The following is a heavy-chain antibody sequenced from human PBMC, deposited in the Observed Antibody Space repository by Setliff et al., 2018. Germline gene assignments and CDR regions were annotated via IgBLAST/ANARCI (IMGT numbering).Heavy chain of an antibody. J-gene: IGHJ3*02. V-gene: IGHV3-21*01. Sequence: GGSLRLSCADSGFTFSSYSMNWVRQAPGKGLEWVSSISSSSSYIYYADSVKGRFTISRDNAKNSLYLQMNSLRAEDTAVYYCARDTYTIFGVVPSEAHAFDIWGQGTMVTVSS. CDR3: ARDTYTIFGVVPSEAHAFDI. CDR1: GFTFSSYS. D-gene: IGHD3-3*01. CDR2: ISSSSSYI.